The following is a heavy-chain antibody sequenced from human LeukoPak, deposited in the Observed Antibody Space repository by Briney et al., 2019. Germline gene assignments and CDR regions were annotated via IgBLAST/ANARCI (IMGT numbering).Heavy chain of an antibody. D-gene: IGHD5-24*01. CDR1: GYSISSGYY. J-gene: IGHJ4*02. CDR3: ARAGGGYKYFDY. CDR2: IYHSGST. V-gene: IGHV4-38-2*02. Sequence: SETLSLTCSVSGYSISSGYYWGWSRPPPGKGLEWIGSIYHSGSTYYNPSLKSRVTISVDTSKNQFSLKLSSVTAADTAVYYCARAGGGYKYFDYWGQGTLVTVSS.